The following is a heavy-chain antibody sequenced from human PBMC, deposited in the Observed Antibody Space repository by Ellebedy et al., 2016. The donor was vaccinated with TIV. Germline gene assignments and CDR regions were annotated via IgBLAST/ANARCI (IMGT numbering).Heavy chain of an antibody. J-gene: IGHJ5*02. CDR3: ARDVIFGVVIIVFDP. CDR1: GFTFSRYW. Sequence: GGSLRLXCAASGFTFSRYWMSWVRQAPGKGLEWGPNIKKEGSEKYYVDSVKGRFTISRDNAKNSLYLQMNSLRAEDTAVYYCARDVIFGVVIIVFDPWGQGTLVTVSS. CDR2: IKKEGSEK. V-gene: IGHV3-7*03. D-gene: IGHD3-3*01.